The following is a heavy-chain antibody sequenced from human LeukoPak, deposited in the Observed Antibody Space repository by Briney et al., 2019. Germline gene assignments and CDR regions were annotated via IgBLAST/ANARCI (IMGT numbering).Heavy chain of an antibody. V-gene: IGHV1-8*01. CDR3: AKGREDNVVGDNWFDA. CDR2: MPPNSGKT. CDR1: GYTFTSYD. J-gene: IGHJ5*02. Sequence: ASVTVSCKASGYTFTSYDISWVRQAPGQGLEWMGWMPPNSGKTDYAHKVQGRVTMPRNTSMSTDYMELSNLRSEDTAVYYGAKGREDNVVGDNWFDAWGQGTLATVSS. D-gene: IGHD2-15*01.